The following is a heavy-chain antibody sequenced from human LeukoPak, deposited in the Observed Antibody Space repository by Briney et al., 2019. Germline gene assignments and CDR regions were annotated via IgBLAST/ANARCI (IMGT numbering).Heavy chain of an antibody. Sequence: TGGSLRLSCAASGFTFSDYYMSWIRQAPGKGLDWVSYISSSGSTTYYADYVKGRFTISRDNAKNSLYLQMNSLRAEDTAVYYCARDSGTMIVDLSFDYWGQGTLVTVSS. D-gene: IGHD3-22*01. CDR3: ARDSGTMIVDLSFDY. V-gene: IGHV3-11*04. CDR2: ISSSGSTT. CDR1: GFTFSDYY. J-gene: IGHJ4*02.